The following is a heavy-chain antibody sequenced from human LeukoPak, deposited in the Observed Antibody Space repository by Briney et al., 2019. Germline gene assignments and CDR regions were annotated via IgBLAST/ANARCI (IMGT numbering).Heavy chain of an antibody. D-gene: IGHD6-6*01. CDR3: ARHRYSSSSSYFDY. CDR1: GGSISGYY. V-gene: IGHV4-4*09. CDR2: IYSSGST. Sequence: SETLSLTCTVSGGSISGYYWSWIRQPPGKGLEWIGYIYSSGSTNYDPSLKSRVTMSADTSKNQFSLKLGSVTAADTAVYYCARHRYSSSSSYFDYWGQGTLVTVSS. J-gene: IGHJ4*02.